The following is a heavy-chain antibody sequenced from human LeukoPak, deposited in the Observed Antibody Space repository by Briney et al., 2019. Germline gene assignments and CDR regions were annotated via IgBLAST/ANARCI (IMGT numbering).Heavy chain of an antibody. CDR1: GFIFSTYW. D-gene: IGHD6-13*01. CDR3: ANRARYRSSFPLDF. CDR2: VDPTDPDV. V-gene: IGHV5-10-1*01. J-gene: IGHJ4*02. Sequence: GESLKISCQTSGFIFSTYWIAWVRQMPGKGLEWMGIVDPTDPDVTYSPSFQGHVTMSADTSITTVCLQWSSLEASDTTVYYCANRARYRSSFPLDFWGQGTLVTVSS.